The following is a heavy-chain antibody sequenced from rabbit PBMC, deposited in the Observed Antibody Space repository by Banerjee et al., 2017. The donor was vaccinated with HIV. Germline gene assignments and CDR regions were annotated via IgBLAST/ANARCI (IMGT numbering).Heavy chain of an antibody. Sequence: QSLEESGGDLVKPGASLTLTCTASGFSFSSRYYMYWVRQAPGKGLEWIACIYTGSGSTYYASWAKGRFTITRSTSLHTVDLQMTSLTAADTATYFCARGNSGNSAYMLTRLDLWGQGTLVTVS. CDR2: IYTGSGST. CDR3: ARGNSGNSAYMLTRLDL. V-gene: IGHV1S40*01. J-gene: IGHJ3*01. D-gene: IGHD8-1*01. CDR1: GFSFSSRYY.